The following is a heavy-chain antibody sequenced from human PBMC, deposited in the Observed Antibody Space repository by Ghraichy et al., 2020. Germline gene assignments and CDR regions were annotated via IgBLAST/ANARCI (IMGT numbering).Heavy chain of an antibody. J-gene: IGHJ6*02. D-gene: IGHD6-19*01. CDR3: AKDSSGWYASLNYFYYGMDV. CDR1: GFTFSNFG. CDR2: VSYDGNKK. Sequence: GSLRLSCAASGFTFSNFGMHWVRQAPGKGLEWVALVSYDGNKKYYGDSVKGRFTISRDNSKNAMYLQMNSLRGDDTAVYYCAKDSSGWYASLNYFYYGMDVWGQGTSVTVSS. V-gene: IGHV3-30*18.